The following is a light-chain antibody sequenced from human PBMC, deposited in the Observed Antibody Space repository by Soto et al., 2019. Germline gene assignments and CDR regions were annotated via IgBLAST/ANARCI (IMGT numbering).Light chain of an antibody. Sequence: EIVLTQSPGTLSLSPGERATLSCRASQSVTSNYLAWYQQKPGQAPRLLMYGASSRATGIPDRFSGSGSGTDFTLTVSRLEPEDFAVYYCHQYGSSPRTFGQGTKVEIK. CDR2: GAS. J-gene: IGKJ1*01. CDR3: HQYGSSPRT. CDR1: QSVTSNY. V-gene: IGKV3-20*01.